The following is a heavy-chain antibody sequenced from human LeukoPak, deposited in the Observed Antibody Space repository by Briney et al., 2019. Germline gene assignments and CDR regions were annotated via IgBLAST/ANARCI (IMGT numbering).Heavy chain of an antibody. CDR3: ARVLATMGIDY. CDR1: GYTFTSYA. Sequence: GASVKVSCKASGYTFTSYAMHWVRQAPGQRLEWMGWINAGNDNTKHSQKFQGRVTITRDTSASTAYMELSSLRSEDTAVYYCARVLATMGIDYWGQGTLVTVSS. J-gene: IGHJ4*02. CDR2: INAGNDNT. D-gene: IGHD5-24*01. V-gene: IGHV1-3*01.